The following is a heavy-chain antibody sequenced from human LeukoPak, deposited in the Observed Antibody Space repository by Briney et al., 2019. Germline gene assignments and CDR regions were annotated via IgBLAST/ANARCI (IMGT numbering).Heavy chain of an antibody. CDR2: ISGSGGST. V-gene: IGHV3-23*01. CDR1: RFTFSSYA. J-gene: IGHJ4*02. D-gene: IGHD2-2*01. Sequence: PGGSLRLSCAASRFTFSSYAMSWVRQAPGKGLEWVSAISGSGGSTYYADSVKGRFTISRDNSKNTLYLQMNSLRAEDTAVYYCARAYCSSTSCYVLSLFDYWGQGTLVTVSS. CDR3: ARAYCSSTSCYVLSLFDY.